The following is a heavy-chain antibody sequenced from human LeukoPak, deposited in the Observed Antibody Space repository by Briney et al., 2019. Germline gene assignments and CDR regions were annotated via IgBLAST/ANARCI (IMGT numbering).Heavy chain of an antibody. J-gene: IGHJ4*02. Sequence: GGSLRLSCAASGFTFSDYYMSWVRQAPGKGLEWVANIKQDGSEKYYVDSVKGRFTISRDNAKNSLYLQMNSLRAEDTAVYYCARAGSSATPSTFFGYWGQGTLVTVSS. D-gene: IGHD2-15*01. CDR2: IKQDGSEK. V-gene: IGHV3-7*02. CDR1: GFTFSDYY. CDR3: ARAGSSATPSTFFGY.